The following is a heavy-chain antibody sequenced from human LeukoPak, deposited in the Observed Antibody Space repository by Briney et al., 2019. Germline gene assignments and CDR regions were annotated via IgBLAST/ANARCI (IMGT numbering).Heavy chain of an antibody. CDR2: IIPIFGTA. CDR3: ASHPNYGDYAVNSMDV. CDR1: GGTFSSYA. J-gene: IGHJ6*02. D-gene: IGHD4-17*01. V-gene: IGHV1-69*13. Sequence: ASVKVSCKASGGTFSSYAISWVRQAPGQGLEWMGGIIPIFGTANYAQKFQGRVTITADESTSTAYMELSSLRSEDTAVYYCASHPNYGDYAVNSMDVWGQGTTVTVSS.